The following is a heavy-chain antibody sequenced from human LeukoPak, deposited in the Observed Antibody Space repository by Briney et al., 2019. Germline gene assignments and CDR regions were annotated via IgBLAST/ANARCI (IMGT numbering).Heavy chain of an antibody. CDR3: VRERDYTRDAFDI. Sequence: GGSLRLSCAASGFTFSSYSMNWVRRAPGKGLEWVSFISRSGSTIYYADSVKGRFTISRDNAKNALDLQMNSLRAEDTAVYYCVRERDYTRDAFDIWGQGTMVTVSS. J-gene: IGHJ3*02. D-gene: IGHD4-11*01. CDR1: GFTFSSYS. V-gene: IGHV3-48*04. CDR2: ISRSGSTI.